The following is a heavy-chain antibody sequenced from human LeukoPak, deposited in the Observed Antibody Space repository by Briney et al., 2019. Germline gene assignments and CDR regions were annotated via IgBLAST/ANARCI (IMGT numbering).Heavy chain of an antibody. V-gene: IGHV4-4*07. D-gene: IGHD6-6*01. J-gene: IGHJ4*02. CDR1: GGSISSYY. CDR3: ARDEYSSSSFDY. CDR2: IYTSVST. Sequence: SETLSLTCTVSGGSISSYYWSWIRQPAGKGLEWIGRIYTSVSTNYNPSLKSRVTISVDTSKNQFSLKLSSVTAADTDVYYCARDEYSSSSFDYWGQGTLVTVSS.